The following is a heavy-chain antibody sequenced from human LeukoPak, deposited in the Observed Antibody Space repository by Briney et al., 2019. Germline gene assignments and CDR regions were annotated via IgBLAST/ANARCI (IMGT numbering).Heavy chain of an antibody. CDR2: ISGSGGST. CDR1: GFTFSSYS. Sequence: PGGSLRLSCAASGFTFSSYSMNWVRQAPGKGLEWVSAISGSGGSTYYADSVKGRFTISRDNSKNTLYLQMNSLRAEDTAVYYCAKTARIAVAGITRPYFDYWGQGTLVTVSS. J-gene: IGHJ4*02. D-gene: IGHD6-19*01. V-gene: IGHV3-23*01. CDR3: AKTARIAVAGITRPYFDY.